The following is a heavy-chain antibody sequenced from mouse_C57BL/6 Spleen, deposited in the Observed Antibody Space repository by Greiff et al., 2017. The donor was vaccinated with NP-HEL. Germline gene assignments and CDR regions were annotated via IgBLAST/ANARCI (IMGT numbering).Heavy chain of an antibody. CDR3: ARVYDGYYVSFAY. CDR1: GYTFTSYW. V-gene: IGHV1-52*01. CDR2: IDPSDSET. D-gene: IGHD2-3*01. J-gene: IGHJ3*01. Sequence: QVQLQQSGAELVRPGSSVKLSCKASGYTFTSYWMHWVKQRPIQGLEWIGNIDPSDSETHYNQKFKDKATLTVDKSSSTAYMQLSGLTSEDSAVYYCARVYDGYYVSFAYWGQGTLVTVSA.